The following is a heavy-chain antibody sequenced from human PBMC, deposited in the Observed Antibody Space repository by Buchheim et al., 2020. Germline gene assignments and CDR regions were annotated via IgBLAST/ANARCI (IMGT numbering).Heavy chain of an antibody. CDR2: IWYDGSNK. CDR3: ARDTIFGVVIMRHYYYMDV. D-gene: IGHD3-3*01. CDR1: GFTFSSYG. Sequence: QVQLVESGGGVVQPGRSLRLSCAASGFTFSSYGMHWVRQAPGKGLEWVAVIWYDGSNKYYADSVKGRFTISRDNSKNTLYLQMNSLRAEDTAVHYCARDTIFGVVIMRHYYYMDVWGKGTT. V-gene: IGHV3-33*01. J-gene: IGHJ6*03.